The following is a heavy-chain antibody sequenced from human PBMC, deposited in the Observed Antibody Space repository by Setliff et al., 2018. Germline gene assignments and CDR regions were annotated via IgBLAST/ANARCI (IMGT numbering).Heavy chain of an antibody. Sequence: ASVKVSCKASGYTFSNYGITWVRQAPGQGLEWMGWISAYTGNTKFAQKLQGRVTMTTDTSTSTAYLELRSLTSDDTAVYYCSKLVRYCTTTACQGASGAEFWGQGTLVTVSS. CDR1: GYTFSNYG. D-gene: IGHD2-8*01. CDR3: SKLVRYCTTTACQGASGAEF. V-gene: IGHV1-18*01. J-gene: IGHJ4*02. CDR2: ISAYTGNT.